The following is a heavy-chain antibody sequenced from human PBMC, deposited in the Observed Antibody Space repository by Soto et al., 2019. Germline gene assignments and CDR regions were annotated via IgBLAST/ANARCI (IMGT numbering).Heavy chain of an antibody. Sequence: EVQLVESGGGLVKPGGSLTLSCAASGFTFSNAWINWVRQVPGKGLEWVGRIKSKNDGGTTDFAAPVKGRFAISRDDSKNMVYLQMNSLKTEDTAVYYCTTDSYSTIVIVRFDYWGHGTLVTVSS. CDR2: IKSKNDGGTT. CDR3: TTDSYSTIVIVRFDY. V-gene: IGHV3-15*07. J-gene: IGHJ4*01. CDR1: GFTFSNAW. D-gene: IGHD6-13*01.